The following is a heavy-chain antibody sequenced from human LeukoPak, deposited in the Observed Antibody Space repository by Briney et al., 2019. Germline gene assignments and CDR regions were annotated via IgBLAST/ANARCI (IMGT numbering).Heavy chain of an antibody. CDR3: ARGENSGSYFSYFDS. D-gene: IGHD3-10*01. CDR1: GGSISSSSYY. J-gene: IGHJ5*01. Sequence: PSETLSLTCTVSGGSISSSSYYWGWIRQPPGKGMEWIGEIDHTGRSTYNPSLTSRVTISKDSSKNQFSLSLGSVIAADTAVYFCARGENSGSYFSYFDSWAQGTPVTVSS. V-gene: IGHV4-39*07. CDR2: IDHTGRS.